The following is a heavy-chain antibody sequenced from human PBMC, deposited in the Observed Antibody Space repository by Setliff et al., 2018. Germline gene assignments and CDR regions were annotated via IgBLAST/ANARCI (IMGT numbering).Heavy chain of an antibody. Sequence: GGSLRLSCAASGFTFSSYSMNWVRQAPGKGLEWVSSISSSSSIYYADSVKGRFTISRDNSKNTLYLQMNSLRVEDTAIYYCARCSSWHGHYPHFNYWGQGTLVTVSS. D-gene: IGHD6-13*01. CDR2: ISSSSSI. J-gene: IGHJ4*02. CDR3: ARCSSWHGHYPHFNY. V-gene: IGHV3-21*04. CDR1: GFTFSSYS.